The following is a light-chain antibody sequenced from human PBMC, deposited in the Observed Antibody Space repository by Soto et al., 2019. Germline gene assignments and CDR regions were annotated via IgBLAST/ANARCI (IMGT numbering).Light chain of an antibody. Sequence: QSALTQPPSASGSPGQSVTISCTGTSSDIGAFNSISWYQQYPGKAPKLIIFDITQRPSGVPDRFSGSKSANTASLTVSGLQAEDEADYHCSSHAGSNSLMVFGGGTKLTVL. CDR2: DIT. CDR1: SSDIGAFNS. CDR3: SSHAGSNSLMV. V-gene: IGLV2-8*01. J-gene: IGLJ2*01.